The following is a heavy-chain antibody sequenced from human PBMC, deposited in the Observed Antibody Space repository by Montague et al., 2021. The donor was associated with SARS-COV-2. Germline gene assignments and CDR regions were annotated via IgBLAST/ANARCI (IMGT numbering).Heavy chain of an antibody. CDR1: GFTVSSNY. Sequence: SLRLSCAASGFTVSSNYMSWVRQAPGKGLEWVSVIYSGGSTYYADSVKGRFTISRDNSKNTLYLQMNSLRAEDTAVYYCARGGDYDFWSGYVNYGMDVWGQGITVTVSS. CDR2: IYSGGST. V-gene: IGHV3-66*01. J-gene: IGHJ6*02. D-gene: IGHD3-3*01. CDR3: ARGGDYDFWSGYVNYGMDV.